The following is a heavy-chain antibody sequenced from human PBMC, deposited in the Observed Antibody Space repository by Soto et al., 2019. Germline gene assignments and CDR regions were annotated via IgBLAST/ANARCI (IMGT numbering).Heavy chain of an antibody. D-gene: IGHD5-18*01. Sequence: VRLSCAASGFTVSSYSMNWVRQAPVKGLEWVSSISSSSSYIYYADSVKGRFTISRDNAKNSLYLQMNSLRAEDTAVYYCARDMNVDTAMDDAFDIWGQGTMVTVSS. CDR2: ISSSSSYI. CDR3: ARDMNVDTAMDDAFDI. CDR1: GFTVSSYS. J-gene: IGHJ3*02. V-gene: IGHV3-21*01.